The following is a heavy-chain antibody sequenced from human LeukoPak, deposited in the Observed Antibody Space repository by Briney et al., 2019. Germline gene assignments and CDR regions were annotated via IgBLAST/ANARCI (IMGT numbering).Heavy chain of an antibody. CDR1: GFTFSSYS. D-gene: IGHD4-17*01. Sequence: PGGSLRLSCAASGFTFSSYSMKWVRQAPGKGLEWVSYISSSSSTIYYADSVKGRFTISRDNAKNSLYLQMNSLRAEDTAVYYCARGLDGDYDYWGQGTLVTVSS. CDR3: ARGLDGDYDY. J-gene: IGHJ4*02. V-gene: IGHV3-48*01. CDR2: ISSSSSTI.